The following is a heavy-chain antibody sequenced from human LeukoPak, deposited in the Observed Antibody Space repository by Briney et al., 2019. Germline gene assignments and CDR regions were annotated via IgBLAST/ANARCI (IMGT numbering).Heavy chain of an antibody. CDR2: IYYSGST. D-gene: IGHD6-6*01. Sequence: SETLSLTCTVSGGPISSSSYYWGWIRQPPGKGLEWIGSIYYSGSTYYNPSLKSRVTISVDTSKNQFSLKLSSVTAADTAVYYCARVVQSYSSSSGTVDYWGQGTLVTVSS. CDR3: ARVVQSYSSSSGTVDY. V-gene: IGHV4-39*07. J-gene: IGHJ4*02. CDR1: GGPISSSSYY.